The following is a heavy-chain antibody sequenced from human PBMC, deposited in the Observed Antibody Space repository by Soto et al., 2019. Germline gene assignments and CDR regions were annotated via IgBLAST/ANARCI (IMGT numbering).Heavy chain of an antibody. D-gene: IGHD3-10*01. J-gene: IGHJ4*01. Sequence: QVQLVESGGGVVQPGRSLRLSCAASGFTFSNYIMHWVRQAPGKGLEWVAIILHDRNNEYYADSVKGRFTISGDNSKNTVYLQMNSLRTEDTAMYYCARDDEDGSYCDLGHWGLGTLVTVSS. V-gene: IGHV3-30-3*01. CDR2: ILHDRNNE. CDR1: GFTFSNYI. CDR3: ARDDEDGSYCDLGH.